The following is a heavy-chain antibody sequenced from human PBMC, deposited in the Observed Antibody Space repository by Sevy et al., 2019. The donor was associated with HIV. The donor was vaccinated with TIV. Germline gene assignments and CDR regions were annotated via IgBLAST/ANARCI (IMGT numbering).Heavy chain of an antibody. V-gene: IGHV3-33*01. Sequence: GGSLRLSCAASGFTFRSYDMHWVRQAPGKGLEWVAVIWFDGSNTYYADSVKGRFTISRDIAKNTLHLQMNSLRVEDTAVYYCARDLEFYDYGDYGPAFMPDYWGQGTLVTVSS. CDR3: ARDLEFYDYGDYGPAFMPDY. J-gene: IGHJ4*02. CDR2: IWFDGSNT. D-gene: IGHD4-17*01. CDR1: GFTFRSYD.